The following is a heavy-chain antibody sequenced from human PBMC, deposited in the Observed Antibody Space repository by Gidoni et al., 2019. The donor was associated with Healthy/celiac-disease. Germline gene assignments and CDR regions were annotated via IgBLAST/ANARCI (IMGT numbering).Heavy chain of an antibody. CDR1: AYTFTGYY. CDR2: INHNSSGR. J-gene: IGHJ4*02. V-gene: IGHV1-2*06. CDR3: ARGGRNLYGSWRGDFDY. Sequence: QVQLVQSGAEVKKPGASVNVPCKASAYTFTGYYMHWVRLAPEQGLEWRGRINHNSSGRNNAQKFQGRITITRNASYSTADLELSRLRTYDAAVYYCARGGRNLYGSWRGDFDYWGQGTLVTVSS. D-gene: IGHD3-10*01.